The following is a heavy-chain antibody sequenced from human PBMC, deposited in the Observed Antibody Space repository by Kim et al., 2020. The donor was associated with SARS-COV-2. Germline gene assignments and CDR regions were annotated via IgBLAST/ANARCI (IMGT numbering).Heavy chain of an antibody. D-gene: IGHD3-10*01. Sequence: PSLKGRVTISVDTSKNQFSLKLSSVTAADTAVYYCARGIPLVRGVLRWFDPWGQGTLVTVSS. J-gene: IGHJ5*02. V-gene: IGHV4-59*09. CDR3: ARGIPLVRGVLRWFDP.